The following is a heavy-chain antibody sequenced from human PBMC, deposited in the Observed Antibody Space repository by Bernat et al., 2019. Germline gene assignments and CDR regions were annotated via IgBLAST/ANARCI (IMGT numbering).Heavy chain of an antibody. V-gene: IGHV3-21*01. Sequence: EVQLVESGGGLVQPGGSLRLSCAVSGFTFSTYSMNWVRQAPGKGLEWVSSISSSSSYIYYADSVKGRFTISRDNAKNSLYLQMNSLRAEDTAVYYCARDSRQWLVQDYWGQGTLVTVSS. CDR1: GFTFSTYS. D-gene: IGHD6-19*01. CDR2: ISSSSSYI. J-gene: IGHJ4*02. CDR3: ARDSRQWLVQDY.